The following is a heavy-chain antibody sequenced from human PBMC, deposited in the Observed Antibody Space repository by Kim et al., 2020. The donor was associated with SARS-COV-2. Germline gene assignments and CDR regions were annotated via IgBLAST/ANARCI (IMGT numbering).Heavy chain of an antibody. Sequence: DSVKGRFTISRDNAKNSLYLQMNSLRAEDTAVYYCARDGYSGYDRCFNYWGQGTLVTVSS. CDR3: ARDGYSGYDRCFNY. J-gene: IGHJ4*02. V-gene: IGHV3-48*03. D-gene: IGHD5-12*01.